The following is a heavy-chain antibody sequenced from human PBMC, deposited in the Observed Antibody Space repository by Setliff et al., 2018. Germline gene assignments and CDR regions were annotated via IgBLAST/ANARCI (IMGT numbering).Heavy chain of an antibody. J-gene: IGHJ6*03. Sequence: SETLSLTCAASGGTFSDYYWTWIRQSPAKGLEWIGEITHTGTTGSTKYNPSLKSRVTMSIDTSKNQFSLNLTSVTAADTAVYYCARATSGWYSAYYYYMDVWGKGTTVTVSS. CDR1: GGTFSDYY. CDR3: ARATSGWYSAYYYYMDV. V-gene: IGHV4-34*01. D-gene: IGHD6-19*01. CDR2: ITHTGTTGST.